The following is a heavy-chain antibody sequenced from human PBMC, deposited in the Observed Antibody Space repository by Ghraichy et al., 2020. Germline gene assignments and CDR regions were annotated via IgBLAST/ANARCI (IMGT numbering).Heavy chain of an antibody. J-gene: IGHJ4*02. V-gene: IGHV3-23*01. CDR1: GFTFASYA. CDR3: AKNRVSVTAPFDS. D-gene: IGHD2-21*02. Sequence: LSLTCAASGFTFASYAMTWFRQAPGKGLEWVSAISTSGGTTYYADSVKGRFIVSRDNSKKTLHLEMDSLRPDDTAVYYCAKNRVSVTAPFDSWGQGALVTVSS. CDR2: ISTSGGTT.